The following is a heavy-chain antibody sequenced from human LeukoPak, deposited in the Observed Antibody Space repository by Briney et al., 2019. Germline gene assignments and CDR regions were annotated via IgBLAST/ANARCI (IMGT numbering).Heavy chain of an antibody. V-gene: IGHV3-33*01. CDR1: GFTFSSYG. CDR3: ARGSSGTYYYDTSGYYPPFDS. J-gene: IGHJ4*02. D-gene: IGHD3-22*01. Sequence: GGSLRLSCAASGFTFSSYGMHWVRQAPGKGLEWVAVIWYDGSNKYYADSVKGRFTISRDNSKNTLYLQMNSLRAEDTAVYYCARGSSGTYYYDTSGYYPPFDSWGQGTLVTVSS. CDR2: IWYDGSNK.